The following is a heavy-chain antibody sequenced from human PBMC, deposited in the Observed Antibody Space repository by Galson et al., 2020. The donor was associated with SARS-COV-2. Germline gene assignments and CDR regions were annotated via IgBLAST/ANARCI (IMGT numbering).Heavy chain of an antibody. CDR2: SNSGGKA. V-gene: IGHV3-53*01. CDR3: ARSESNTYMGAFHL. Sequence: YVKISGGASGFNIKGNYLTWVRQAPGQGLECVAISNSGGKAYYSESVRGRFTISRDNSRNTRYLQMNSLGGADTAVYYCARSESNTYMGAFHLWGQGTMVTVSS. CDR1: GFNIKGNY. J-gene: IGHJ3*01.